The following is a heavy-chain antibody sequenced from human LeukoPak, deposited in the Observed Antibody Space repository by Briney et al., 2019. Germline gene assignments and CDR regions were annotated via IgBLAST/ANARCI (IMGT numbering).Heavy chain of an antibody. CDR3: ARGDHCSSTSCYKSYGIDV. CDR1: GFTFSNYW. D-gene: IGHD2-2*02. Sequence: PGGSLRLSCAASGFTFSNYWMNWARQAPGKGLEWVASMKQDGSVIYYVDSVKGRFSISRDSAKNSLYLQMTSLRAEDTAVYYCARGDHCSSTSCYKSYGIDVWGQGTTVTVSS. CDR2: MKQDGSVI. J-gene: IGHJ6*02. V-gene: IGHV3-7*01.